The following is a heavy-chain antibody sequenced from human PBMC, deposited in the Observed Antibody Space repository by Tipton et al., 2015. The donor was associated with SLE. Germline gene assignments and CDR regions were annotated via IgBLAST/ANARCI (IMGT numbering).Heavy chain of an antibody. D-gene: IGHD6-19*01. J-gene: IGHJ3*02. CDR2: ISGGGSST. CDR3: ARVNPGAGDAFDI. CDR1: GFTFSSYA. V-gene: IGHV3-23*01. Sequence: SLRLSCAASGFTFSSYAMSWVRQVPGKGLEWVSSISGGGSSTYYADSVKGRFTVSRDNSKNTLYLQMNSLRADDTAVYYCARVNPGAGDAFDIWGQGTMVTVSS.